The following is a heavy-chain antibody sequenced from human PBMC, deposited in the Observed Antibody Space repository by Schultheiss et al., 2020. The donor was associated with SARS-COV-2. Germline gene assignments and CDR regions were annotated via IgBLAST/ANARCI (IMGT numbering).Heavy chain of an antibody. CDR3: AREEYGSHNWYFDL. J-gene: IGHJ2*01. CDR1: GFTFSSYA. D-gene: IGHD4-17*01. Sequence: GGSLRLSCAASGFTFSSYAMSWVRQAPGKGLEWVSFISSTGGSTYYADSVKGRFTISRDNSRNTLYLQVNSLRAEDTAIFYCAREEYGSHNWYFDLWGRGTLVTVSS. V-gene: IGHV3-23*01. CDR2: ISSTGGST.